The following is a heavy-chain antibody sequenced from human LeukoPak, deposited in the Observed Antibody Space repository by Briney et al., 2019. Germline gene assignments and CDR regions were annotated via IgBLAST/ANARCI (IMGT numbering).Heavy chain of an antibody. CDR3: ARCPPPPYGDFPLTDAFDI. CDR2: IYPGDSDT. V-gene: IGHV5-51*01. J-gene: IGHJ3*02. Sequence: GESLKISCKGSGYSFTSYWIGWVRQMPGKGLEWMGIIYPGDSDTRYSPSFQGQVTISADKSISTAYLQWSSLKASDTAMYYCARCPPPPYGDFPLTDAFDIWGQGTMVTVSS. D-gene: IGHD4-17*01. CDR1: GYSFTSYW.